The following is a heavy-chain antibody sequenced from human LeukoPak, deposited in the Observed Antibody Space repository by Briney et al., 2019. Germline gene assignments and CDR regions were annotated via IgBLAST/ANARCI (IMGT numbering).Heavy chain of an antibody. CDR2: IYTSGST. CDR1: GGSISGYY. D-gene: IGHD1-26*01. V-gene: IGHV4-4*09. CDR3: ARAYSRSYSHFDD. Sequence: SETLSLTCTVSGGSISGYYWSWIRQPPGKGLEWIGYIYTSGSTNYNPSLKSRVTISVDTSKNQFSLRLSSVTAADTAMYFCARAYSRSYSHFDDWGQGTVVTVSS. J-gene: IGHJ4*02.